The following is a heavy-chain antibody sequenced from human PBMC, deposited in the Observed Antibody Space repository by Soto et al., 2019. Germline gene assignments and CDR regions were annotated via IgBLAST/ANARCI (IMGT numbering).Heavy chain of an antibody. D-gene: IGHD3-22*01. CDR2: IYYTGST. J-gene: IGHJ6*02. CDR1: GGPISPYY. Sequence: PSETLSLTCTVSGGPISPYYWSWIRQAAGKGLEWIGRIYYTGSTNYNPPLKSRVSMSLDTARNQISLKVKSVPAADTAVYYCAREGGYFDSSGSGVNHYYGVDVWGRGTTVTVSS. V-gene: IGHV4-4*07. CDR3: AREGGYFDSSGSGVNHYYGVDV.